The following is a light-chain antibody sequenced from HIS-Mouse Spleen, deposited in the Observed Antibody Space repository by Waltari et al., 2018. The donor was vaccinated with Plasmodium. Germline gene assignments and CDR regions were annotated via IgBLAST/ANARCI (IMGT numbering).Light chain of an antibody. CDR1: QSVSRN. Sequence: EIVMTQSPATLSVSPGERATLSCRASQSVSRNLAWYQQKPGPAPRLLIEGASTRATGIPARFSGSWSGTEFTLTISSLQSEDFAVYYCQQYNNWPPYTFGQGTKLEIK. J-gene: IGKJ2*01. CDR2: GAS. CDR3: QQYNNWPPYT. V-gene: IGKV3-15*01.